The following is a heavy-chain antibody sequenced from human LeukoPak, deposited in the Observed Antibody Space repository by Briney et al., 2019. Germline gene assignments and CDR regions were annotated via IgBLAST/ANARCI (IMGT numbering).Heavy chain of an antibody. CDR1: GFTFNRYW. V-gene: IGHV3-7*01. Sequence: GGSLRLSCAASGFTFNRYWMSWVRQAPGKGLEWVANIKKDGSEKYYVDSVKGRLTISRDNAKNSLSLQMNSLSAEDTAVYYCARDFRNTMIVVGYYFDYWGQGALVTVSS. J-gene: IGHJ4*02. CDR2: IKKDGSEK. D-gene: IGHD3-22*01. CDR3: ARDFRNTMIVVGYYFDY.